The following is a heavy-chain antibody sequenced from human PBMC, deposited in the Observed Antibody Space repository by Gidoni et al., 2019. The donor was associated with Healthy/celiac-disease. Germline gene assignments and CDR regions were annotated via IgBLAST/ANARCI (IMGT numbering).Heavy chain of an antibody. D-gene: IGHD1-1*01. J-gene: IGHJ4*02. CDR1: GVTFSSYG. Sequence: QVQLVEPGGGVVQPGRSLRLSCAASGVTFSSYGLHWVRQAPGKGLEWVAVIWYDGSNKYYADSVKGRFTISRDNSKNTLYLQMNSLRAEDTAVYYCARDGTTWGGSLGDFDYWGQGTLVTVSS. CDR3: ARDGTTWGGSLGDFDY. CDR2: IWYDGSNK. V-gene: IGHV3-33*01.